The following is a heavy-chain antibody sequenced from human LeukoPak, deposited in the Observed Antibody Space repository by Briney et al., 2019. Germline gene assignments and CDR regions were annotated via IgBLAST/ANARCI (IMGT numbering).Heavy chain of an antibody. V-gene: IGHV3-30*02. D-gene: IGHD4-11*01. CDR1: GFTFGNYG. J-gene: IGHJ4*02. CDR2: IRYDGSNK. CDR3: AKGYSNYFDY. Sequence: GGSLRLSCAASGFTFGNYGMHWVRQAPGKGLEWVAFIRYDGSNKYYADSVKGRFTISRDNSKNTLYLQMNSVRAEDTAVYYCAKGYSNYFDYWGQGTLVTVSS.